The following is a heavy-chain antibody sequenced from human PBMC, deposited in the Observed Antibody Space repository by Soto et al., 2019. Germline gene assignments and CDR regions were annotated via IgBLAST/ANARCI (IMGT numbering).Heavy chain of an antibody. CDR2: IIPIFGTR. D-gene: IGHD3-22*01. V-gene: IGHV1-69*06. J-gene: IGHJ3*02. CDR1: GGTFSNYG. Sequence: QVQLVQSGAEVKKPGSSVMVSCRASGGTFSNYGISWVRQAPGEGLEWMGGIIPIFGTRNHAQKFQGRVTITADKSTSTAYMELSSLRSEDTAVYYCARGSGYDNGGAFDIWGQGTMVTVSS. CDR3: ARGSGYDNGGAFDI.